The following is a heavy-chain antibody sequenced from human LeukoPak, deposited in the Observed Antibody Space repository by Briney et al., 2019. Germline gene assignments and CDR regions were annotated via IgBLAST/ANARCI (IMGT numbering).Heavy chain of an antibody. V-gene: IGHV1-18*01. J-gene: IGHJ6*03. CDR1: GYTFTSYG. Sequence: ASVKVSCKASGYTFTSYGISWVRQAPGQGLEWMGWISAYNGNTNYAQKLQGRVTMTTDTSTSTAYMELRSLRSDDTAVYYCAAYYDFWSGYYSAYYYYYMDVWGKGTTVTVSS. CDR2: ISAYNGNT. CDR3: AAYYDFWSGYYSAYYYYYMDV. D-gene: IGHD3-3*01.